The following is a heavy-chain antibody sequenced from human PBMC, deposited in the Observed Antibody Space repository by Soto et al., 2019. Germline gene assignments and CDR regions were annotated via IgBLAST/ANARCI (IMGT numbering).Heavy chain of an antibody. V-gene: IGHV1-69*01. CDR2: IIPIFGTA. D-gene: IGHD1-26*01. Sequence: QVQLVQSGAEVKKPGSSVKVSCKASGGTFSSYSINWVRQAPGQGLEWMGEIIPIFGTANYAQKFQGRVTITADESTRTAYMELSSLRSEDTAVYYCARDGGRHSGGIDYWCQGTLVTGSS. CDR1: GGTFSSYS. CDR3: ARDGGRHSGGIDY. J-gene: IGHJ4*02.